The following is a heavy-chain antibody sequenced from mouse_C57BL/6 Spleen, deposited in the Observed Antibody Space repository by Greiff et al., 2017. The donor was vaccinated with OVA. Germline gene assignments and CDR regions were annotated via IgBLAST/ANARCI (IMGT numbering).Heavy chain of an antibody. CDR1: GFTFSSYG. CDR3: ASHYYGSSYRPVDYLDY. J-gene: IGHJ2*01. Sequence: EVMLVESGGDLVKPGGSLKLSCAASGFTFSSYGMSWVRQTPDKRLEWVATISSGGSYTYYPDSVKGRVTISSDNTKNTHYLQMSSRKTENTAMYYCASHYYGSSYRPVDYLDYWGQGTTLTVSS. CDR2: ISSGGSYT. V-gene: IGHV5-6*01. D-gene: IGHD1-1*01.